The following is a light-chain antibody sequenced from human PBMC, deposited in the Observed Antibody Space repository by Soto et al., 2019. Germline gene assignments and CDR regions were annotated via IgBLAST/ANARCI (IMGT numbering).Light chain of an antibody. CDR2: GVS. J-gene: IGKJ4*01. CDR3: QHYDNSAALT. V-gene: IGKV3-20*01. Sequence: EIVLTQSPGTLSLSPGESATLFCRARQTVSSSCLAWYQQKPGQAPRLLIYGVSSRATGIPDRFSGSGSGTDFTLTISRLQPEDFAVYYCQHYDNSAALTFGGGTKVDIK. CDR1: QTVSSSC.